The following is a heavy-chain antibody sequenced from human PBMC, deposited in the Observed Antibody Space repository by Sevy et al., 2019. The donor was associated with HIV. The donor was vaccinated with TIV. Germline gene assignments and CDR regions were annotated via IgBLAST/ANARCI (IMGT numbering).Heavy chain of an antibody. CDR2: ISSSGSYI. D-gene: IGHD1-26*01. J-gene: IGHJ4*02. Sequence: GGSLRLSCVASGFTFSSYSMNWVRQAPGKGLEWVSSISSSGSYIYHADSVKGRFTISRDNAKNSLYLQMNSLRVEDTAVYYCARWDADRRWYFDYWGQGTLVTVSS. CDR1: GFTFSSYS. CDR3: ARWDADRRWYFDY. V-gene: IGHV3-21*01.